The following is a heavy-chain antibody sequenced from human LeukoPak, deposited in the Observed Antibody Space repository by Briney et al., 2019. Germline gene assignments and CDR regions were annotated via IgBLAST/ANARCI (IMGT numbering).Heavy chain of an antibody. D-gene: IGHD3-10*01. J-gene: IGHJ3*02. CDR1: GGSISSSSYY. CDR2: IYYSGST. CDR3: ARDHPTPLSGSDAFDI. Sequence: PSETLSLTCTVSGGSISSSSYYWGWIRQPPGKGLEWIGSIYYSGSTYYNPSLKSRVTISVDTSKNQFSLKLSSVTAADTAVYYCARDHPTPLSGSDAFDIWGQGTMVTVSS. V-gene: IGHV4-39*07.